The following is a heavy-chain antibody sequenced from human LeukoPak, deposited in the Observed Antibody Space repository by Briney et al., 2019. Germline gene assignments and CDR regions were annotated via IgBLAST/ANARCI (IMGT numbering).Heavy chain of an antibody. J-gene: IGHJ4*02. CDR3: AKDSPVLTY. V-gene: IGHV3-74*01. CDR2: IKSDGITT. CDR1: GFTFSSYW. Sequence: PGGSLRLSCAASGFTFSSYWMSWVRQAPGKGLVWVSRIKSDGITTNYADFVRGRFTISRDNAKNTLYLQINSLRAEDTAVYYCAKDSPVLTYWGQGTLVTVSS.